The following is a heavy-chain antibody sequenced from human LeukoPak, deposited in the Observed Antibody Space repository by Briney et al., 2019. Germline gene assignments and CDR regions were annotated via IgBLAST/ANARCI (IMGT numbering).Heavy chain of an antibody. Sequence: PGGSLRLSCAASGFTVSSNYMTWVRQAPGKGLEWVSVIYSGGSTYYADSVKGRFTISRHNSKNTLYLQMDNLRPEDTAVYYCARDLRGGGIDAFDIWGQGTMVTVSS. CDR2: IYSGGST. CDR3: ARDLRGGGIDAFDI. CDR1: GFTVSSNY. J-gene: IGHJ3*02. V-gene: IGHV3-53*04. D-gene: IGHD4-23*01.